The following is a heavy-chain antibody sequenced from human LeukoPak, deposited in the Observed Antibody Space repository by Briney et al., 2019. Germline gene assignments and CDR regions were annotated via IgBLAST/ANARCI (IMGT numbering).Heavy chain of an antibody. J-gene: IGHJ4*02. CDR3: ARVAYSSGWYIDY. CDR2: IYYSGST. V-gene: IGHV4-59*01. D-gene: IGHD6-19*01. Sequence: PSETLSLTCTVSGGSISSYYWSWIRQPPGKGLEWIGYIYYSGSTNYNPSLKSRVTISVDTSKNQFSLKLSSVTAADTAVYYCARVAYSSGWYIDYWGQGTLVTVSS. CDR1: GGSISSYY.